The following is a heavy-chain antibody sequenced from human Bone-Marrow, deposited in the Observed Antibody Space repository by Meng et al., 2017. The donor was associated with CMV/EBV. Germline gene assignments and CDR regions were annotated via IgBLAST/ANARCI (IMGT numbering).Heavy chain of an antibody. D-gene: IGHD6-13*01. CDR1: GFTFSSYE. J-gene: IGHJ4*02. CDR2: IGTSGSTK. V-gene: IGHV3-48*03. Sequence: GESLKISCVASGFTFSSYEMNWVRQAPGKGLEWVSYIGTSGSTKYYADSVKGRFTISRDNAKNSLYLQMTSLRAEDTAVYYCASEVASAGPDFDYWGQGTLVTVSS. CDR3: ASEVASAGPDFDY.